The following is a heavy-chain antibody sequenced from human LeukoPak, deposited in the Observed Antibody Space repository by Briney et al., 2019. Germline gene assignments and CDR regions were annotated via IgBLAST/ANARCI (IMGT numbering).Heavy chain of an antibody. CDR2: MSYDGSNK. V-gene: IGHV3-30-3*01. Sequence: GGSLRLSCAASGFTFSSYAMHWVRQAPGKGLEWVAVMSYDGSNKYYADSVKGRFTISRDNSKNTLYLQMNSLRAEDTAVYYCVGSGDLSYWGQGTLVTVSS. D-gene: IGHD3-10*01. J-gene: IGHJ4*02. CDR1: GFTFSSYA. CDR3: VGSGDLSY.